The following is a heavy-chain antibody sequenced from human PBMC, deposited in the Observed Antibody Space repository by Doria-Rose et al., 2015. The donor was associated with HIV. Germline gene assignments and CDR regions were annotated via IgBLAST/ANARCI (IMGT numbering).Heavy chain of an antibody. CDR3: ARIKSSRWYHKYYFDF. V-gene: IGHV2-26*01. Sequence: QVTLKESGPVLVKPTETLTLTCTVSGASLSSPGMGVSWIRQPPGKALEWLANIVSYDERSYKTSRKSRLTIARVTSKSQVVLTMTDMDPVDTATYYCARIKSSRWYHKYYFDFWGQGTLVIVSA. D-gene: IGHD6-13*01. CDR2: IVSYDER. J-gene: IGHJ4*02. CDR1: GASLSSPGMG.